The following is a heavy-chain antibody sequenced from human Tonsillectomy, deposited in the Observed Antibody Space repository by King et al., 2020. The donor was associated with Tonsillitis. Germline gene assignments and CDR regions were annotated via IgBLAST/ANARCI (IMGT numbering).Heavy chain of an antibody. D-gene: IGHD5-18*01. V-gene: IGHV3-74*01. Sequence: VQLVESGGGLVQPGGSLRLSCAASGFTFSSYWMHWVRQVPGKGLVWVSHSNSDGSSPSYADPVKGRFTISRDNAKNTLYLQMNSLRAEDTAVYYCARGGGYSYGWLGYWGQGTLVTVPS. J-gene: IGHJ4*02. CDR2: SNSDGSSP. CDR1: GFTFSSYW. CDR3: ARGGGYSYGWLGY.